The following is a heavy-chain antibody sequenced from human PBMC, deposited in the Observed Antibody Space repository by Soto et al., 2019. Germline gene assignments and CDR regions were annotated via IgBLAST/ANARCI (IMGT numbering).Heavy chain of an antibody. J-gene: IGHJ5*02. CDR2: IYYSGST. V-gene: IGHV4-31*03. CDR1: GGSISSGGYY. Sequence: SETLSLTCTVSGGSISSGGYYWSWIRQHPGKGLEWIGYIYYSGSTYYNPSLKSRVTISVDTSKNQFSLKLNSVTAADTAVYNFSRRAVVAVTGSLDNWLDPWGQGILVTVSS. D-gene: IGHD2-21*01. CDR3: SRRAVVAVTGSLDNWLDP.